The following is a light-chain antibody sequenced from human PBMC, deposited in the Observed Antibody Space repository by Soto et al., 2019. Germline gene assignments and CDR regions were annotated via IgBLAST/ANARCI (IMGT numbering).Light chain of an antibody. CDR3: QQYDTWPPA. CDR2: GAS. J-gene: IGKJ2*01. V-gene: IGKV3-15*01. CDR1: QSVSSN. Sequence: EVLMTQSPATLSVSPGERATLSCRAGQSVSSNLAWYQQKPGQAPRLLIYGASTRAPGIPDRFSGSGSGTEFTLTISSLQSEDLAVFFCQQYDTWPPAFGQGTKVEIK.